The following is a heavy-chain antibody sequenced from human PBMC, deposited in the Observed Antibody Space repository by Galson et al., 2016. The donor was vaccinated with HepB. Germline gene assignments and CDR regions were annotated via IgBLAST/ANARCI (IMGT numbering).Heavy chain of an antibody. Sequence: SLRLSCAASGFIFSRYSMNWVRQAPGKGLEWVSYIVSGSDTIYYADSVKGRFTISRDNAKNSLYLQMIGLRDEDTAVYYCARDQGVTMVRGQGYWGQGTLVTVSS. V-gene: IGHV3-48*02. CDR2: IVSGSDTI. J-gene: IGHJ4*02. D-gene: IGHD3-10*01. CDR3: ARDQGVTMVRGQGY. CDR1: GFIFSRYS.